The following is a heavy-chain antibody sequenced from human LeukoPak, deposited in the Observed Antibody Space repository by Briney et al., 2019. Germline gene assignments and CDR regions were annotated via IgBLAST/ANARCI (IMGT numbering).Heavy chain of an antibody. V-gene: IGHV1-69*13. CDR3: ARDPSRYQPNIWWFDP. CDR1: RGTFSSYA. D-gene: IGHD2-2*01. J-gene: IGHJ5*02. Sequence: SVKVSCKASRGTFSSYAISWVRQAPGQGLEWMGGIILIFGTAKYAQKFQGRVTSTADESTSTAYMELSSLRSEDTAVYYVARDPSRYQPNIWWFDPWGQGTLVTVSS. CDR2: IILIFGTA.